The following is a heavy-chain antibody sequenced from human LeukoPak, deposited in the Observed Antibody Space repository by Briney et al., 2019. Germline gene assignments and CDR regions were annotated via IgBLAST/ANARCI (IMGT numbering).Heavy chain of an antibody. CDR2: IIPIPGMA. CDR1: RGTFSFYA. Sequence: SVKVSCKASRGTFSFYAINWVRQAPGQGLEWVGRIIPIPGMANYAQKFQGRVTITADSSTSTAYMEVSSLRSEDTAVYYCARAVVVARGLMAYFDYWGQGTLVTVSS. CDR3: ARAVVVARGLMAYFDY. D-gene: IGHD3-10*01. V-gene: IGHV1-69*04. J-gene: IGHJ4*02.